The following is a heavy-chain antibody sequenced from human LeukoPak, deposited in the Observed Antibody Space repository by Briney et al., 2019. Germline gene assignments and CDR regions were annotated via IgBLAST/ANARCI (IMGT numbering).Heavy chain of an antibody. CDR3: ARRWMAGHDY. V-gene: IGHV4-39*07. CDR1: GGSISSSSYY. CDR2: IYYSGST. D-gene: IGHD5-24*01. Sequence: SETLSLTCTVAGGSISSSSYYWVWIRQPPGKVVEWIGSIYYSGSTYYNPSLKSRVTISLDTSKNQFSLKLSSVTAADTAVYYCARRWMAGHDYWGQGTLVTVSS. J-gene: IGHJ4*02.